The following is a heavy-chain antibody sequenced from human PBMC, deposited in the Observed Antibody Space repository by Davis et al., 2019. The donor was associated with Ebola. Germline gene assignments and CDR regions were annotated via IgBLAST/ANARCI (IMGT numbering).Heavy chain of an antibody. Sequence: GESLKISCAASGFTFSSYAMHWVRQAPGKGLEWVAVISYDGSNKYYADSVKGRFTISRDNSKNTLYLQMNSLRAEDTAVYYCARSGYYTYFDYWGQGTLVTVSS. J-gene: IGHJ4*02. V-gene: IGHV3-30-3*01. CDR1: GFTFSSYA. CDR2: ISYDGSNK. D-gene: IGHD3-3*01. CDR3: ARSGYYTYFDY.